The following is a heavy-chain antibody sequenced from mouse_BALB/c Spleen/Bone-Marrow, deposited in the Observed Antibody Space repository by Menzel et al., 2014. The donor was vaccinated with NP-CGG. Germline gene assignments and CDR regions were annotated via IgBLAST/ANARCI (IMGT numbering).Heavy chain of an antibody. V-gene: IGHV1S127*01. Sequence: QVQLQQSGPQLVRPGASVKISCKASGYSFTSYWMHWVKQRPGQGLEWIGMIDPSDSETRLNQMFKDKATLTVDKSSSTAYIHLSSPPSEAPAVYYCPSYGSIPAWFAYWVQGTLVTVSS. J-gene: IGHJ3*01. D-gene: IGHD1-1*01. CDR1: GYSFTSYW. CDR3: PSYGSIPAWFAY. CDR2: IDPSDSET.